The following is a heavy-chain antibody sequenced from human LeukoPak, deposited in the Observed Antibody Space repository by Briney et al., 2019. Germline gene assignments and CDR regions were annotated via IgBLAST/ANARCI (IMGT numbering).Heavy chain of an antibody. V-gene: IGHV4-39*01. CDR2: IYYRGST. Sequence: PSETLSLTCTVSGGSISSYYWGWIRQPPGKGLEWIGSIYYRGSTYYNPSLKSRVTISVDTSKNQFSLKLSSVTAADTAVYYCARHLRGTGTTGPALWGPGTLVTV. CDR3: ARHLRGTGTTGPAL. J-gene: IGHJ4*02. CDR1: GGSISSYY. D-gene: IGHD4-11*01.